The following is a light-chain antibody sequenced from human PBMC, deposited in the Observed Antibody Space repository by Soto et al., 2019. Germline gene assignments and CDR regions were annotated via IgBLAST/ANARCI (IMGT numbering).Light chain of an antibody. V-gene: IGKV1-9*01. CDR2: AAS. CDR3: QQLNSYPREGT. Sequence: DIQLTQSPSFLSASVGDRVTITCRASQGISSYLAWYQQKPGKAPKLLIYAASTLQSGGPSRFSGSGSGTEFTLTISSLQPEDFATYYCQQLNSYPREGTFGPGTKVDIK. J-gene: IGKJ3*01. CDR1: QGISSY.